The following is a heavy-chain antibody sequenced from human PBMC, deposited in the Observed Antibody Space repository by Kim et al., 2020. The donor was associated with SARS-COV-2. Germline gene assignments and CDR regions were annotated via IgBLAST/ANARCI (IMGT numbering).Heavy chain of an antibody. V-gene: IGHV1-2*06. CDR1: GYTLRDYY. CDR3: ARGSASRWMVEPGGDF. CDR2: INPNSGVT. J-gene: IGHJ4*02. D-gene: IGHD2-21*01. Sequence: ASVKVSCKASGYTLRDYYMHWVRQAPGQGLEWMGRINPNSGVTNYAQKFQGRVTMTEDTSINTGYMELSSLRSDDTAVYFCARGSASRWMVEPGGDFWGQGTLITVSS.